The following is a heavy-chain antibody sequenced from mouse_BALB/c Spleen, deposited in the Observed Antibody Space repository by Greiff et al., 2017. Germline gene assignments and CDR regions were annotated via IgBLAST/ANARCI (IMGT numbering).Heavy chain of an antibody. CDR2: IYWDDDK. J-gene: IGHJ1*01. V-gene: IGHV8-12*01. D-gene: IGHD1-1*01. Sequence: QVTLKVSGPGILQPSQTLSLTCSFSGFSLSTSGMGVSWIRQPSGTGLEWLAHIYWDDDKRYNPSLKSRLTISTDTSRNQVFLKITSVDTADTATYYCARIPYYYGGYFDVWGAGTTVTVSS. CDR1: GFSLSTSGMG. CDR3: ARIPYYYGGYFDV.